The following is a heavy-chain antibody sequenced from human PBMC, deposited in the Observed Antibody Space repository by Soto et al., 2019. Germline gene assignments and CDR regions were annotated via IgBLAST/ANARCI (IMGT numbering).Heavy chain of an antibody. D-gene: IGHD6-13*01. CDR1: GGSITSGDYY. J-gene: IGHJ4*02. CDR3: AREQSSSWSPEYYFDY. Sequence: SETLSLTCTVSGGSITSGDYYWNWIRQPPGKGLEWIGNIHYSGSTHYNPSLKSRGIISVDTSMNQFSLNLRFVTAADTAVYYCAREQSSSWSPEYYFDYWGQGTLVTVAS. CDR2: IHYSGST. V-gene: IGHV4-30-4*02.